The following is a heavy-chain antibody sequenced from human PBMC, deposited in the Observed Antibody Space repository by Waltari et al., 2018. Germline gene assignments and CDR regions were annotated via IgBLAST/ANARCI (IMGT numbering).Heavy chain of an antibody. CDR2: INSDGSST. D-gene: IGHD2-15*01. CDR1: GFTFSSYW. J-gene: IGHJ4*02. CDR3: ARISWGSRVLAAPFDY. V-gene: IGHV3-74*01. Sequence: EVQLVESGGGLVQPGGSLRLSCAASGFTFSSYWMHWVRQAPGKGLVWVSRINSDGSSTSYADPVKGRFTISRDNAKNTLYLQMNSLRAEDTAVYYCARISWGSRVLAAPFDYWGQGTLVTVSS.